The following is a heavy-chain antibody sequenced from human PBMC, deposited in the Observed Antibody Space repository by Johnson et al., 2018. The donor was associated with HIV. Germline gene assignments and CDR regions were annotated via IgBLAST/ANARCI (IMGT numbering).Heavy chain of an antibody. J-gene: IGHJ3*02. CDR2: ISWNSGSI. D-gene: IGHD1-1*01. CDR3: AKGRKWNDVDNDGFDI. Sequence: VQLVESGGGLVQPGRSLRLSCAASGFTFDDYAMHWVRQAPGKGLEWVSGISWNSGSIGYADSVKGRFTISRDNSKSTVFLQMSNLRPEDTAVYYCAKGRKWNDVDNDGFDIWGQGTLVIVSS. CDR1: GFTFDDYA. V-gene: IGHV3-9*01.